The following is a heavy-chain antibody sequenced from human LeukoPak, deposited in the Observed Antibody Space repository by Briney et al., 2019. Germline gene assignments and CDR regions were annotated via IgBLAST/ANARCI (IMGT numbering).Heavy chain of an antibody. CDR2: INTDGRTI. V-gene: IGHV3-74*01. J-gene: IGHJ4*02. Sequence: PGGSLRLSCAASGFTFSRYWMHWVRQAPGKGLVWVSRINTDGRTITYADSVKGRFTISRDNAKNSLYLQMNSLRAEDTAVYYCARGGPPRVVVVPGYWGQGTLVTVSS. D-gene: IGHD2-2*01. CDR1: GFTFSRYW. CDR3: ARGGPPRVVVVPGY.